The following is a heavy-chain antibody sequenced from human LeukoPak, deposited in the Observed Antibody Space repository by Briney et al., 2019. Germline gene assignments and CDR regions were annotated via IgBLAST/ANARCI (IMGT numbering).Heavy chain of an antibody. CDR1: GYIFTGYY. Sequence: ASVKVSCKASGYIFTGYYMHWVRQAPGQGLEWMGWINPNSGGTNYAQKFQGRVTMTRDTSISTAYMELSRLRSDDTAVYYCASLASIVTTRGWYFDLWGRGTLVTVSS. CDR2: INPNSGGT. J-gene: IGHJ2*01. D-gene: IGHD4-17*01. V-gene: IGHV1-2*02. CDR3: ASLASIVTTRGWYFDL.